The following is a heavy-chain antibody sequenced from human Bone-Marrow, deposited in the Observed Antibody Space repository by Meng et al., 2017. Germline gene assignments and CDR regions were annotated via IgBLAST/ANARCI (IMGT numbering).Heavy chain of an antibody. CDR2: IWYDGSNK. CDR1: GYTFISYY. J-gene: IGHJ4*02. CDR3: ARDGDY. Sequence: QGQLVQSGAEVKRPGASVKVSCKASGYTFISYYMGWVRQAPGEGLEWVAVIWYDGSNKYYADSVKGRFTISRDNSKNTLYLQMNSLRAEDTAVYYCARDGDYWGQGTLVTVSS. V-gene: IGHV3-33*01.